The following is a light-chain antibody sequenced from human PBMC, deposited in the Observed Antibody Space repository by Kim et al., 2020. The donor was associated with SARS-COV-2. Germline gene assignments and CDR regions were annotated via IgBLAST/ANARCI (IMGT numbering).Light chain of an antibody. CDR2: EVT. CDR1: SSDVGGYIY. Sequence: QSVLTQPPSASGSPGQSVTISCTGTSSDVGGYIYVSWYQLHPGKAPKLLIYEVTKRPSGVPDRFSGTKSGNTASLTVSGLQAEDEADYFCSSYAGSNTVLFGGGTQLTVL. V-gene: IGLV2-8*01. J-gene: IGLJ2*01. CDR3: SSYAGSNTVL.